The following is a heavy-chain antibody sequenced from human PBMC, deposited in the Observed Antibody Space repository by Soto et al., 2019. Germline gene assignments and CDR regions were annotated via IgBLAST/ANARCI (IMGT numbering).Heavy chain of an antibody. J-gene: IGHJ4*02. CDR1: GFTFTTYY. V-gene: IGHV1-46*01. CDR2: IDPSGGST. CDR3: ARVPYDTTVYYAF. Sequence: QVRLVQSGAEVKKPGASVSISCKTSGFTFTTYYIHWVRQAPGQGLEWMGMIDPSGGSTTYAQKYEGRITMTSDMSRSTVYMELSSLRSEDPAVYYCARVPYDTTVYYAFWGQGPLVTVPS. D-gene: IGHD3-22*01.